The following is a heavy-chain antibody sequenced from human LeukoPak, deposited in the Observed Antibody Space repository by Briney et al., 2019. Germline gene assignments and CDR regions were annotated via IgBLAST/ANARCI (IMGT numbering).Heavy chain of an antibody. CDR3: ARLLDDYDRNWFDP. J-gene: IGHJ5*02. CDR1: GGSISSYY. CDR2: IYYSGST. Sequence: SETLSLTCTVSGGSISSYYWSWIRQPPGKGLEWIGYIYYSGSTNYNPSLKSRVTISVDTSKNQFSLKLSSVTAADTAVYYCARLLDDYDRNWFDPWGQGTLVTVSS. V-gene: IGHV4-59*08. D-gene: IGHD4-17*01.